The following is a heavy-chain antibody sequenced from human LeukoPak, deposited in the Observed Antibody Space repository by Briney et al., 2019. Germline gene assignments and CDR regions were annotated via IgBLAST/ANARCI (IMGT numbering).Heavy chain of an antibody. Sequence: PGGSLRLSCAASGFIFSSYAMSWIRQPPGKGLEWIGEINHSGSTNYNPSLKSRVTISVDTSKNQFSLKLSSVTAADTAVYYCARRSLLRYFDWLLRPTSFDIWGQGTMVTVSS. D-gene: IGHD3-9*01. J-gene: IGHJ3*02. CDR2: INHSGST. CDR3: ARRSLLRYFDWLLRPTSFDI. V-gene: IGHV4-34*01. CDR1: GFIFSSYA.